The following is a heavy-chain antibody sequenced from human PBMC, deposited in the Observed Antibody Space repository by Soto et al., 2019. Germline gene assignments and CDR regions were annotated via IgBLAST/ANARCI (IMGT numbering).Heavy chain of an antibody. CDR2: IIPFSGTT. CDR3: AKHEDVSTISLATFRWGYFDL. Sequence: QVQLVQSGAEVNKPGSSVKVSCKASGGTFSSYAISWVRQAPGQGLEWMGGIIPFSGTTDYAQKFQGGVTITAAESKSTTYKELSSLRSDGTDVYYWAKHEDVSTISLATFRWGYFDLWGRGTLVTVSS. J-gene: IGHJ2*01. CDR1: GGTFSSYA. V-gene: IGHV1-69*01. D-gene: IGHD1-1*01.